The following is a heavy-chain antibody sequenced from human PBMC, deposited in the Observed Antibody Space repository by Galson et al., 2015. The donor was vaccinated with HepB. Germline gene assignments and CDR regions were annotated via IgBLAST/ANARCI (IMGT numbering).Heavy chain of an antibody. Sequence: SLRLSCAASGFTFSSYAMSWVRQAPRKGLEWVSAISGSDAKTYYADSMKGRFTISRDNSKNTVSLQMNSLRAEDTAVYYCAKWGVWGVSEYWGQGIVVTVSS. D-gene: IGHD3-16*01. CDR2: ISGSDAKT. J-gene: IGHJ4*02. CDR1: GFTFSSYA. CDR3: AKWGVWGVSEY. V-gene: IGHV3-23*01.